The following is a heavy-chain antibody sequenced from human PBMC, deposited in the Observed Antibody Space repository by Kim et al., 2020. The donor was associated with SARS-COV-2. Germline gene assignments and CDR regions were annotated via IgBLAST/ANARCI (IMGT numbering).Heavy chain of an antibody. D-gene: IGHD2-2*01. V-gene: IGHV4-4*07. Sequence: SETLSLTCTVSGGSISSYSWSWIRQPAGKGLEWIGRIYTSGSTNYNPSLKSRVTMSLDTSKNQFSLKLSSVTAADTAVYYCARDSCSSTSCYYYYYMDVWGKGTTVTVSS. CDR2: IYTSGST. CDR3: ARDSCSSTSCYYYYYMDV. J-gene: IGHJ6*03. CDR1: GGSISSYS.